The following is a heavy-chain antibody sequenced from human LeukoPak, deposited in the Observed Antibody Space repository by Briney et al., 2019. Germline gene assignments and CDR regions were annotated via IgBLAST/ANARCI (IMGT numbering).Heavy chain of an antibody. V-gene: IGHV3-23*01. CDR1: GFTLSSYA. J-gene: IGHJ4*02. CDR3: AKIKGVDTAMAVFDY. D-gene: IGHD5-18*01. Sequence: PGGSLRLSCAASGFTLSSYAMSWVRQAPGKGPEWVSAISGSGGSTYYADSVKGRSTISRDNSKNTLYLQMNSLRAEDTAVYNCAKIKGVDTAMAVFDYWGQGTLVTVSS. CDR2: ISGSGGST.